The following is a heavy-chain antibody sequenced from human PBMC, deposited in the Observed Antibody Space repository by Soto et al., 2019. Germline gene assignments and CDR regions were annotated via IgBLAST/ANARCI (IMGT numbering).Heavy chain of an antibody. D-gene: IGHD5-12*01. CDR2: ISSSSSYI. J-gene: IGHJ4*02. Sequence: PGGSLRLSCAASGFTFSSYSMNWVRQAPGKGLEWVSSISSSSSYIYYADSVKGRFTISRDNAKNSLYLHMNSLRAEDTAVYYYERAQFPVANDYWGQGTLVTVSS. CDR1: GFTFSSYS. CDR3: ERAQFPVANDY. V-gene: IGHV3-21*01.